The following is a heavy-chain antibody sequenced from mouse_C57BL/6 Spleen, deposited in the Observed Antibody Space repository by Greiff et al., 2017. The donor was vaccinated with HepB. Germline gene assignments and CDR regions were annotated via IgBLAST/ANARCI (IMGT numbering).Heavy chain of an antibody. CDR3: ARSDSSGFAWFAY. V-gene: IGHV1-42*01. Sequence: EVKLMESGPELVKPGASVKISCKASGYSFTGYYMNWVKQSPEKSLEWIGEINPSTGGTTYNQKFKAKATLTVDKSSSTAYMQLKSLTSEDSAVYYCARSDSSGFAWFAYWGQGTLVTVSA. J-gene: IGHJ3*01. D-gene: IGHD3-2*02. CDR2: INPSTGGT. CDR1: GYSFTGYY.